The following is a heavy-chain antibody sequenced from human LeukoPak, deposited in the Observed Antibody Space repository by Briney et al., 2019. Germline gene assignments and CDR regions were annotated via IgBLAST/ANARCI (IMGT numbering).Heavy chain of an antibody. J-gene: IGHJ4*02. D-gene: IGHD5-18*01. CDR3: ARQQWILLWYPLDY. CDR1: GGSLSSTHDY. V-gene: IGHV4-39*01. Sequence: SETLSLTCTVSGGSLSSTHDYWGWIRQSPGKGLEWIGTIYYSGITYYNPSLESRVSMSVDTSQNQLSLKMTSVTAADTAIYYCARQQWILLWYPLDYWGRGTLVTVSS. CDR2: IYYSGIT.